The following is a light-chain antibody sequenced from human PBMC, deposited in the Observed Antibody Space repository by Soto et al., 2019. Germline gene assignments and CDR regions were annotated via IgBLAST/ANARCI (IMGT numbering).Light chain of an antibody. V-gene: IGLV1-47*01. CDR3: AIWDDNLTARV. CDR2: RNN. Sequence: QSALIQPPSASGTPGQRVTISCSGSSSNIGSNYVYWFQQLPGAAPKLLIYRNNQRPSGVPDRFSGSKSGTSASLAISGLRSEDEADPYCAIWDDNLTARVFGGGPKGTVL. CDR1: SSNIGSNY. J-gene: IGLJ3*02.